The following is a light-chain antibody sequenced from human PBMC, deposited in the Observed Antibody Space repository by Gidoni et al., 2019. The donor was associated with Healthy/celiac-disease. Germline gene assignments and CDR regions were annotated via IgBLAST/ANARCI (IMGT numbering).Light chain of an antibody. J-gene: IGKJ3*01. CDR3: QQLNSNPFT. CDR1: QGISSY. CDR2: AAS. V-gene: IGKV1-9*01. Sequence: DIQLTQSPSFLSASVGDRVTITCRASQGISSYLAWYQQKPGKAPKLLIYAASTLQSGVPSRFSGSRSGTEFTLTISSLQTEDFATYYCQQLNSNPFTFGPGTKVDVK.